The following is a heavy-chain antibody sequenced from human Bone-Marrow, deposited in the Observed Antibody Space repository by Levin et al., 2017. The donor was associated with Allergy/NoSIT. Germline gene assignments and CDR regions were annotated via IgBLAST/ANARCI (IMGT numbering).Heavy chain of an antibody. Sequence: ASVKVSCKASGYAFSTHWMHWVRQAPGQGLEWMGVINPISGTTRHAQKFEGRVTMTTDTSTETAYMELTRLRSDDTATYFCTRGAVAAGTTLGIDWGQGTLVTVSS. CDR2: INPISGTT. CDR3: TRGAVAAGTTLGID. J-gene: IGHJ4*02. D-gene: IGHD4-23*01. V-gene: IGHV1-46*01. CDR1: GYAFSTHW.